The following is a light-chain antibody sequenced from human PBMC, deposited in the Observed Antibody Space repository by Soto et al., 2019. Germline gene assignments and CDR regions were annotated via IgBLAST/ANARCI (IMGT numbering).Light chain of an antibody. V-gene: IGLV2-8*01. J-gene: IGLJ3*02. CDR3: SSYAGSKNLM. CDR1: SSDVGGYDY. Sequence: QSALTQPPSASGSPGQSVAISCTGTSSDVGGYDYVSWYQQYPGKAPKLMIYEVSKRPSGVPDRFSGSKSSNTASLTVSGLQAEDEADYYCSSYAGSKNLMFGGGTKLTVL. CDR2: EVS.